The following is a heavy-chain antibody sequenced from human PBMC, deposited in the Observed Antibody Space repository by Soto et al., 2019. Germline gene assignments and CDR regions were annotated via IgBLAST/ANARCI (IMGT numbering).Heavy chain of an antibody. CDR3: ARGSYRNWFDP. Sequence: QVQLVQSGAEVKKPGSSGKVSCKASGGTFSSYTISWVRQAPGHGLEWMGRIIPILGIANYAQKFQGRVTITEDKATSTAYMELGRLRSEDKAVYYSARGSYRNWFDPWGQGTLVTVSS. J-gene: IGHJ5*02. CDR2: IIPILGIA. D-gene: IGHD5-12*01. V-gene: IGHV1-69*02. CDR1: GGTFSSYT.